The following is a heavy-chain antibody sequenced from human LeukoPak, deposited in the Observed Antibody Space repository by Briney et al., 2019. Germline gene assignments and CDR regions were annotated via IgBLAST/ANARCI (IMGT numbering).Heavy chain of an antibody. J-gene: IGHJ4*02. D-gene: IGHD6-6*01. Sequence: ASVKVSCKASGYTFTSYGISWVRQAPGQGLEWMGWISAYNGNTNYAQKLQGRVTMTTDTSTSTAYMELRSLRSEDTAVYYCARGDPVEYSSSCVYWGQGTLVTVSS. CDR1: GYTFTSYG. CDR3: ARGDPVEYSSSCVY. V-gene: IGHV1-18*01. CDR2: ISAYNGNT.